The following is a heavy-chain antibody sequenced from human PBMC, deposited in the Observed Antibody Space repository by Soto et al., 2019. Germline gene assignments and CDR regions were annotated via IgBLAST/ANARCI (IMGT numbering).Heavy chain of an antibody. CDR1: GYNFTSYD. Sequence: QVQLVQSCSEVKKPWASVKISSNASGYNFTSYDINWVRQATGQGLEWMGWMNPNSGNTGYAQKFQGRVTVTRNTSISTAYMELSSLRSADTAVYYCPRAVRRGAASVPWGQGTLVTVYS. CDR2: MNPNSGNT. D-gene: IGHD3-10*01. V-gene: IGHV1-8*01. J-gene: IGHJ5*02. CDR3: PRAVRRGAASVP.